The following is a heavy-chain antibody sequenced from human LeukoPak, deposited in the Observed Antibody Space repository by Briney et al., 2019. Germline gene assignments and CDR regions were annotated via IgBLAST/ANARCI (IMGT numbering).Heavy chain of an antibody. Sequence: SETLSLTCTVSGGSISSYSWNWFRQPPGKGLEWIGYMYYSESTNYNPSLKSRVTISVDTSKSQFSLELSSVTAADTAVYYCARTIAADTFYFDYWGQGTLVTVSS. CDR3: ARTIAADTFYFDY. J-gene: IGHJ4*02. CDR1: GGSISSYS. D-gene: IGHD6-13*01. CDR2: MYYSEST. V-gene: IGHV4-59*08.